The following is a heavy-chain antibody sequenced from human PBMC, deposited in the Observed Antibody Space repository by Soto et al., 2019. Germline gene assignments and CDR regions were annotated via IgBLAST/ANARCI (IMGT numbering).Heavy chain of an antibody. CDR2: FSASGNT. Sequence: EVQLLESGGGLVQPGGSPRLSCAASGFTFSSYSMSWVRQAPGKGLEWVSTFSASGNTYYADSVKGRFTISRDNSKNTLYLQMNSLRADDTAVYYCAKLTPSWGQGALVTVSS. V-gene: IGHV3-23*01. J-gene: IGHJ4*02. CDR1: GFTFSSYS. CDR3: AKLTPS.